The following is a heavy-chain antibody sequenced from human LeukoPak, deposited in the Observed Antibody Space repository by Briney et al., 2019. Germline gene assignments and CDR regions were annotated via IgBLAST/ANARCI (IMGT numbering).Heavy chain of an antibody. CDR2: INSDGSST. Sequence: RGSLRLSCAASGFTFSSNWMHWVRQAPGKGLVWVSRINSDGSSTSYADSVKGRFTISRDNAKNTLYLQMNSLRAEDTAVYFCARVSSDTGSYYGNWGQGTLVTVSS. D-gene: IGHD1-26*01. V-gene: IGHV3-74*01. CDR3: ARVSSDTGSYYGN. CDR1: GFTFSSNW. J-gene: IGHJ4*02.